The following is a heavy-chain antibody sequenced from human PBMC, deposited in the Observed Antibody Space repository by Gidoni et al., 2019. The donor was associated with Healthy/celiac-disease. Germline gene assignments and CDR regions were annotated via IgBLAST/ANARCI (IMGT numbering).Heavy chain of an antibody. CDR3: AKHYDSSGPYVGYFDY. CDR1: GFTFGSYG. CDR2: ISYDGSNK. J-gene: IGHJ4*02. Sequence: QVQLVESGGGVVQPGRSLRLSCAASGFTFGSYGMHWVRQAPGKGLEWVAVISYDGSNKYYADSVKGRFTISRDNSKNTLYLQMNSLRAEDTAVYYCAKHYDSSGPYVGYFDYWGQGTLVTVSS. D-gene: IGHD3-22*01. V-gene: IGHV3-30*18.